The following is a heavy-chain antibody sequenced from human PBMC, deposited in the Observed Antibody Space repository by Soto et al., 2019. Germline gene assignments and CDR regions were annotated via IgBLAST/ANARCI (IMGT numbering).Heavy chain of an antibody. CDR1: GGSISSYY. V-gene: IGHV4-59*01. CDR3: AGAPTVLARGVVITPWYFDY. Sequence: SETLSLTCTVSGGSISSYYWSWIRQPPGKGLEWIGYIYYSGSTNYNPSLKSRVTISVDTSKNQFSLKLSSVTAADTAVYYCAGAPTVLARGVVITPWYFDYWGQGTLVTVSS. CDR2: IYYSGST. J-gene: IGHJ4*02. D-gene: IGHD3-22*01.